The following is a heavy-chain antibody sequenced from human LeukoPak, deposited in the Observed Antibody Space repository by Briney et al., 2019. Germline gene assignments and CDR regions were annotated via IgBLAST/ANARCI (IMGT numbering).Heavy chain of an antibody. CDR2: KNPNSGNT. V-gene: IGHV1-8*03. CDR3: ARGPRWAKTNFDY. J-gene: IGHJ4*02. Sequence: ASVKVSCKASGYTFTSYDINWVRQATGQGLEWMGWKNPNSGNTGYAQKFQGRVTITRNTSISTAYMELSSLRSEDTAVYYCARGPRWAKTNFDYWGQGTLVTASS. D-gene: IGHD4-23*01. CDR1: GYTFTSYD.